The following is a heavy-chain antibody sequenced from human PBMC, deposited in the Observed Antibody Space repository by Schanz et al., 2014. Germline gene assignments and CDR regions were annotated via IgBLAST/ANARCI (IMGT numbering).Heavy chain of an antibody. CDR3: TRGSGSRSYGWYYDS. J-gene: IGHJ4*02. Sequence: EVQLVESGGGFVQPGGSLRLSCAASGFTFSSYWMHWVRQAQGKGRVWLSRINSHGSSADYADAAMGRFTISRDNAKNTLYLQMNSVRAEDSAVYYCTRGSGSRSYGWYYDSWGQGTLVTVSS. D-gene: IGHD3-10*01. CDR2: INSHGSSA. CDR1: GFTFSSYW. V-gene: IGHV3-74*01.